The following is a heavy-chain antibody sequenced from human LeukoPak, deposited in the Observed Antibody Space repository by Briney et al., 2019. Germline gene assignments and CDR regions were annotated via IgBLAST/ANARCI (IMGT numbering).Heavy chain of an antibody. CDR3: AKDVGNYYDGSGYLRTVPFDS. V-gene: IGHV3-23*01. D-gene: IGHD3-22*01. Sequence: PGGSLRLSCAASGFTFNSSAMTWVRQAPGKGLEWVSAISGSGAGTYYADSVKGRFTISRDNSKNTVYLQMNSLRAEDTAVYYCAKDVGNYYDGSGYLRTVPFDSWGQGTLVTVSS. CDR1: GFTFNSSA. CDR2: ISGSGAGT. J-gene: IGHJ4*02.